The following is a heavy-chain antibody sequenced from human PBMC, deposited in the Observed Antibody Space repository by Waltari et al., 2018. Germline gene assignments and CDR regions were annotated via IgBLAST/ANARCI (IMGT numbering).Heavy chain of an antibody. V-gene: IGHV1-2*02. CDR1: GFTFTSYH. J-gene: IGHJ4*01. CDR3: AREDIVATKVFDD. CDR2: MHCNKGDR. Sequence: QVQLVQSGAEVKKPGASVKVSCKTSGFTFTSYHMHWVRQAPGQGLEWMGWMHCNKGDRSYEQKSRGRVTWTGETSIRTIYMEKNRLTADDTAVYYCAREDIVATKVFDDWGNGTLVTGAS. D-gene: IGHD5-12*01.